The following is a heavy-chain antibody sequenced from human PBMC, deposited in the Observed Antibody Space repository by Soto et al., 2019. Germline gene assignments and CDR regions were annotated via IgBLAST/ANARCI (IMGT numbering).Heavy chain of an antibody. Sequence: QVQLQASGPGLVKPSDTLSLTCTVSGDSIGTYNWGWIRQPPGKRLEWIGYIYSNGGTSYNPALKSRVTISADKSTKQFSLRLSSVTAADTAVYYCVRQGIGALHGLVDVWGKGTTVTVSS. J-gene: IGHJ6*04. CDR3: VRQGIGALHGLVDV. CDR2: IYSNGGT. CDR1: GDSIGTYN. D-gene: IGHD1-26*01. V-gene: IGHV4-59*08.